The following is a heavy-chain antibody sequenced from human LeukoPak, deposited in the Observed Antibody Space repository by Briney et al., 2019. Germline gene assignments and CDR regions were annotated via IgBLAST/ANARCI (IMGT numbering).Heavy chain of an antibody. CDR1: GFTVSSNY. CDR2: IYSSGMT. D-gene: IGHD4-17*01. J-gene: IGHJ4*02. V-gene: IGHV3-53*01. Sequence: GGSLRLSCAASGFTVSSNYMSWVRQAPGKGLEWVSVIYSSGMTYYADSVKGRFTISGDNSKNTLYLHMNSLRAEDTAVYYCARDLYGVSHDYWGQGTLVTVSS. CDR3: ARDLYGVSHDY.